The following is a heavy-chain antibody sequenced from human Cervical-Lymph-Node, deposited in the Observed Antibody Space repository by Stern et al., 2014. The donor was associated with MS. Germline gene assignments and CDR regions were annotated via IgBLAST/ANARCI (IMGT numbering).Heavy chain of an antibody. V-gene: IGHV4-4*02. Sequence: QVQLQESGPGLVKPSGTLSLTCAVSGGSVSSTNWWSWVRQSPGKGLEWIGNIHHSGASNYRLSLRSRFTNSLTNPKTHLSRRLTSVTAADTAVYYCARERQQYCNSEGCSYWYFDLWGRGTLVTVSS. D-gene: IGHD2/OR15-2a*01. CDR2: IHHSGAS. J-gene: IGHJ2*01. CDR1: GGSVSSTNW. CDR3: ARERQQYCNSEGCSYWYFDL.